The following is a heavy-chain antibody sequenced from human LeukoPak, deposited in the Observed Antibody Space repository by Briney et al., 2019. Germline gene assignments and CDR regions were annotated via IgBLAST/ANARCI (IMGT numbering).Heavy chain of an antibody. CDR2: INYSETT. CDR1: GGSISSYY. CDR3: ARGIFGMVINGFDI. D-gene: IGHD3-3*01. J-gene: IGHJ3*02. V-gene: IGHV4-59*01. Sequence: SETLSLTCTVSGGSISSYYWSWIRQPPGKGLEWIGYINYSETTNYNPSLKRRVTISVDTSKNQFSLRLSSVTAADTAVYYCARGIFGMVINGFDIWGQGTLVTVSS.